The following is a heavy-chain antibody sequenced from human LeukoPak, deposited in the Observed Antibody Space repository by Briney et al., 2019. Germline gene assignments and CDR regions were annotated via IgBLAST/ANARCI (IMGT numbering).Heavy chain of an antibody. CDR2: ISWNTGGI. Sequence: GGSLRLSCAASGFTFDNYAMHWVRQAPGKGLEWVSGISWNTGGIGYADSVKGRFTISRDNAKNSLYLQMNSLRAEDTAVYYCAKGGVVGATWYYYMDVWGKGTTVTVSS. J-gene: IGHJ6*03. V-gene: IGHV3-9*01. D-gene: IGHD1-26*01. CDR1: GFTFDNYA. CDR3: AKGGVVGATWYYYMDV.